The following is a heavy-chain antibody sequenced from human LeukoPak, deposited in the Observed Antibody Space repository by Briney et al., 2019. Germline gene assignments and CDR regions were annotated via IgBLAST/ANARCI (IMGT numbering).Heavy chain of an antibody. J-gene: IGHJ4*02. D-gene: IGHD3-16*01. V-gene: IGHV3-30*18. CDR3: AKSQDLRGLDY. Sequence: GGSLRLSCAASGFTFSSYGMHWVRQAPGKGLEWVAGISYDGSNKYYADSVKGRFTISRDNSKNTLYLQMNSLRAEDTAVYYCAKSQDLRGLDYWGQGTLVTVSS. CDR1: GFTFSSYG. CDR2: ISYDGSNK.